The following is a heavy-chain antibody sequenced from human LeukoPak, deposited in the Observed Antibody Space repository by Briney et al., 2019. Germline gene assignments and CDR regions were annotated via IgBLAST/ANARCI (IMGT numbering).Heavy chain of an antibody. D-gene: IGHD1-26*01. CDR2: ISSSGVNT. J-gene: IGHJ6*02. Sequence: PGGSLRLSCAASGLTFSTYAMTWVRQAPGKGLEWVSLISSSGVNTYYAGSVKGRFTISRDNSRNTLSLQMNSLRDEDTAVYYCAKDVRVGGGGMDVWGQGTPVTVSS. CDR3: AKDVRVGGGGMDV. V-gene: IGHV3-23*01. CDR1: GLTFSTYA.